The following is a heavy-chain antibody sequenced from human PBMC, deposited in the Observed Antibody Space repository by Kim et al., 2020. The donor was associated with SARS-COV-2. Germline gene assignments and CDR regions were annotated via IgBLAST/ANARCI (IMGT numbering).Heavy chain of an antibody. CDR1: GFNFNNFA. Sequence: GGSLRLSCSASGFNFNNFAMHWVRQAPGKGLECVSLISYDGSKIYYADSLKGRFTISRDSSKNTLYLQMNSLRPEDTAVYFCAKDKALFMITFWGESGGMDVWGQGTTVTVSS. V-gene: IGHV3-30*18. CDR3: AKDKALFMITFWGESGGMDV. D-gene: IGHD3-16*01. J-gene: IGHJ6*02. CDR2: ISYDGSKI.